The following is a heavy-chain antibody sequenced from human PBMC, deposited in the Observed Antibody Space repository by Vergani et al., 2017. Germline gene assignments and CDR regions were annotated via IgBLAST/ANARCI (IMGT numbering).Heavy chain of an antibody. D-gene: IGHD6-19*01. CDR3: ASDTHSGQRADR. V-gene: IGHV4-59*13. Sequence: QVQLEESGPGLVKPSETLSLTCTVSGGSFNPYYWSWIRQSPGKGLEWIGYIYSTGSTNYNPSLNSRVTMSVDTSKNQFSLKLRSVTAADTAVYYCASDTHSGQRADRWGQGILVTVTS. CDR2: IYSTGST. CDR1: GGSFNPYY. J-gene: IGHJ5*02.